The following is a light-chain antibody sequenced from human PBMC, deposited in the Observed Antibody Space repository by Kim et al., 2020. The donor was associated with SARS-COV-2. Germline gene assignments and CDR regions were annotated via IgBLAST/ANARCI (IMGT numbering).Light chain of an antibody. CDR1: QSIRSTY. CDR2: GAS. V-gene: IGKV3-20*01. J-gene: IGKJ2*01. Sequence: EIVLTQSPGTLSLSPGEKATLSCRASQSIRSTYLAWYQQKPGQAPRLLMHGASSRATGIPDRFSGSGSGTDFTLTISRLDPEDFAVYYCQQDGGSPPYTFGQGTKLEI. CDR3: QQDGGSPPYT.